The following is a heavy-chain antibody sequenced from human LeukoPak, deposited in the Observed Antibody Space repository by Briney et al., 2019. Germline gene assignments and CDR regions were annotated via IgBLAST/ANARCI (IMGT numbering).Heavy chain of an antibody. V-gene: IGHV3-74*01. D-gene: IGHD5-24*01. CDR3: ARGFVEVAAVTMGY. Sequence: GGSLRLSCAASGFTFSSYWMHWVRLAPGKGLVWVSHINRDGSTTNYADSVKGRFTISRDNAKNTLYLHMNSLRAEDTAAYYCARGFVEVAAVTMGYWGQGTLVTVSS. CDR2: INRDGSTT. CDR1: GFTFSSYW. J-gene: IGHJ4*02.